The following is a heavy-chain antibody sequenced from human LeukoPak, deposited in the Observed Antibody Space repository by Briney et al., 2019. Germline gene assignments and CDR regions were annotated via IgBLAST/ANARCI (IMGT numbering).Heavy chain of an antibody. CDR2: ISGSGGST. CDR1: GFTFSSYA. V-gene: IGHV3-23*01. CDR3: ARENGGGSDY. Sequence: GGSLRLSCAAAGFTFSSYAMSWVRQAPGKGLEWVSAISGSGGSTYYADSVKGRFTISRDNSKNTLYLQMGSLGTEDTAVYYCARENGGGSDYWGQGTLVTVSS. J-gene: IGHJ4*02. D-gene: IGHD5-24*01.